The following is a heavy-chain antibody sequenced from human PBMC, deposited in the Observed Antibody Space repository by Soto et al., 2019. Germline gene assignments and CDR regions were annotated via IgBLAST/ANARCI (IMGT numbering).Heavy chain of an antibody. Sequence: QVQLQESGPGLVKPSGTLSLTCAVSGGSISSSNWWSWVRQPPGKGLEWIGEIYHSGSTNYNPSLKSRVTISVDKSKNQFSLKLSSVTAADTAVYYCARFRWDIVATITFEKYYYYYYGMDVWGQGTTVTVSS. CDR2: IYHSGST. V-gene: IGHV4-4*02. CDR1: GGSISSSNW. CDR3: ARFRWDIVATITFEKYYYYYYGMDV. J-gene: IGHJ6*02. D-gene: IGHD5-12*01.